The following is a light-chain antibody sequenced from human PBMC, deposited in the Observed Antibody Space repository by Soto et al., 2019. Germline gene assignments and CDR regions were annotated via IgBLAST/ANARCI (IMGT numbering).Light chain of an antibody. CDR2: NDS. J-gene: IGLJ2*01. Sequence: SYELTQPSSVSVSPGQTARITCSGDVLAEKYARWFQQKPGQAPVLLIYNDSERPSGIPERFSGSSSGTTVTLTISGAQVEDESVYYCYSAAGINLVVFGGGTKLTVL. V-gene: IGLV3-27*01. CDR3: YSAAGINLVV. CDR1: VLAEKY.